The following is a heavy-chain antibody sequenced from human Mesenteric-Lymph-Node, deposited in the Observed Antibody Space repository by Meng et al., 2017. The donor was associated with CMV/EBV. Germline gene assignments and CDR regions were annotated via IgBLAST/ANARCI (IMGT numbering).Heavy chain of an antibody. CDR1: GFAFSSYA. CDR2: IYSGTTST. V-gene: IGHV3-23*03. D-gene: IGHD2-21*02. J-gene: IGHJ6*02. Sequence: GGSLRLSCAASGFAFSSYAMSWVRQAPGAGLEWVSVIYSGTTSTFYASSVKGRFTISRDNSKNTLYLQMNSLRAEDAAVYYCAKTAGMTHYSYGMDVWGQGTTVTVSS. CDR3: AKTAGMTHYSYGMDV.